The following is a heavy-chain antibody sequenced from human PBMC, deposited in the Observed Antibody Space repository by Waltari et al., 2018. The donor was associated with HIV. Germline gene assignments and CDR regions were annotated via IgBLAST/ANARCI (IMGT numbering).Heavy chain of an antibody. V-gene: IGHV4-34*01. CDR1: GGSFSGYY. D-gene: IGHD6-19*01. CDR3: ARVGEAVAGRGLSWFDP. Sequence: QVQLQQWGAGLLKPSETLSLTCAVYGGSFSGYYWSWIRQPPGKGLEWIGEINHSGSTNYNPSLKSRVTISVDTSKNQFSLKLSSVTAADTAVYYCARVGEAVAGRGLSWFDPWGQGTLVTVSS. J-gene: IGHJ5*02. CDR2: INHSGST.